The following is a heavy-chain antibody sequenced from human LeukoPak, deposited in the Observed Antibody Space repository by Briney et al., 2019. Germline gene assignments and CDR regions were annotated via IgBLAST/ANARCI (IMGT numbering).Heavy chain of an antibody. CDR1: GFTFNSYA. CDR3: AKVGPGAARDY. J-gene: IGHJ4*02. V-gene: IGHV3-23*01. Sequence: GGSLRLPCAASGFTFNSYAMSWVRQASGKGLEWVSGISGGGDNTYYADSVKGRFTISRDTSKNMVYLEMNSLRAEDTAVYYCAKVGPGAARDYWGQGTLVTVSS. CDR2: ISGGGDNT. D-gene: IGHD2-15*01.